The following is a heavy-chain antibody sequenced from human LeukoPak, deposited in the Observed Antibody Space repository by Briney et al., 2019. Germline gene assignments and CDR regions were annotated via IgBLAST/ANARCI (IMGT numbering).Heavy chain of an antibody. Sequence: SETLSLTCTVSGGSISSSSYYWGWIRQPPGKGLEWIGSIYYSGSTYYNPSLKSRVTISVDTSKNQFSLKLSSVTAADTAVYYCARGHSSGWYGEDWFDPWGQGTLVTVSS. J-gene: IGHJ5*02. V-gene: IGHV4-39*07. D-gene: IGHD6-19*01. CDR3: ARGHSSGWYGEDWFDP. CDR2: IYYSGST. CDR1: GGSISSSSYY.